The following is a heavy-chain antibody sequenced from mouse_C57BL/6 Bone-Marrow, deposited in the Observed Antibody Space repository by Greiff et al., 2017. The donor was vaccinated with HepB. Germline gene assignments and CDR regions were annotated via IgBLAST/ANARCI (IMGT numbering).Heavy chain of an antibody. J-gene: IGHJ2*01. CDR3: TTYYGSSYYFDY. CDR2: IDPENCDT. Sequence: EVQLQQSGAELVRPGASVKLSCTASGFNIKDDYMHWVKQRPEQGLEWIGWIDPENCDTEYASKFQGKATITADTSSNTAYLQLSSLTSEDTAVYYCTTYYGSSYYFDYWGQGTTLTVSS. CDR1: GFNIKDDY. D-gene: IGHD1-1*01. V-gene: IGHV14-4*01.